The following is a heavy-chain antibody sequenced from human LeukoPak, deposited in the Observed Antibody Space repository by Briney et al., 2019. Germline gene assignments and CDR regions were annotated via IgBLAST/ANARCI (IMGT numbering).Heavy chain of an antibody. D-gene: IGHD3-9*01. CDR1: GYTFTIYY. Sequence: ASVKVSCKASGYTFTIYYMHWVRQAPGQGLEWMGWINPNSGGTNYAQRFQGRVTMTRDTSISTAYMELSRLRSDDTAVYYCARFSVGGRYDFDYWGQGTLVTVSS. J-gene: IGHJ4*02. CDR2: INPNSGGT. V-gene: IGHV1-2*02. CDR3: ARFSVGGRYDFDY.